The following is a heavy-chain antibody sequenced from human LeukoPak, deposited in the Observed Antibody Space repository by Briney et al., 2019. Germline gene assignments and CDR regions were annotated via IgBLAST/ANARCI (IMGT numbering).Heavy chain of an antibody. CDR3: ASNVFASGSV. CDR2: INIDGSTT. CDR1: GFTLNTSW. V-gene: IGHV3-74*01. Sequence: GGSLRLSCAASGFTLNTSWMHWVRQTPGKGLVWVSRINIDGSTTTYADSVKGRFTISRDNAKNALYLQMNSLRAEDTAVYYCASNVFASGSVWGQGTLVTVSS. J-gene: IGHJ1*01. D-gene: IGHD3-10*01.